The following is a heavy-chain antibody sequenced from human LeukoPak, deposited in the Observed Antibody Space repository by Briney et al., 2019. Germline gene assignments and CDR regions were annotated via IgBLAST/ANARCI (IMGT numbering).Heavy chain of an antibody. Sequence: GASVKVSCKASGYTFIGYFMHWVRQTPRQRLQWLGSMDPNDGETKYSQQFQERVTMTCDTSITTAYLQLAGLTFDDSGVYYCATNGGPPSNTLDMWGPGTKVTVSS. CDR1: GYTFIGYF. CDR2: MDPNDGET. J-gene: IGHJ6*02. V-gene: IGHV1-2*02. CDR3: ATNGGPPSNTLDM. D-gene: IGHD2-15*01.